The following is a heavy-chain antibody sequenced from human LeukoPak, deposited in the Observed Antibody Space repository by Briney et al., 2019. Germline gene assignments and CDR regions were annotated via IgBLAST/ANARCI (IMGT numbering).Heavy chain of an antibody. CDR2: INHSGST. CDR1: GGSFSGYY. V-gene: IGHV4-34*01. D-gene: IGHD3-10*01. CDR3: ARGNGDYGSGSYYSPFDY. J-gene: IGHJ4*02. Sequence: SETLSLTCAVYGGSFSGYYWSWIRQPPGKGLEWIGEINHSGSTNYSPSLKSRVTISVDMSKNQFSLKLSSVTAADTAVYYCARGNGDYGSGSYYSPFDYRGQGTLVTVSS.